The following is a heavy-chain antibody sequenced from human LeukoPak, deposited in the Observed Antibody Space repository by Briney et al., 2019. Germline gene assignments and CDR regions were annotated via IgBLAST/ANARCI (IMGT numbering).Heavy chain of an antibody. CDR1: GGSISSYY. V-gene: IGHV4-59*08. Sequence: SETLSLTCTVSGGSISSYYWSWIRQPPGKGLEWIGYIYYSGSTNYNPSLKSRVTISVDTSKNQFSLKLSSVTAADTAVYHCARSFRYGYNPLDYWGQGTLVTVSS. CDR2: IYYSGST. D-gene: IGHD5-18*01. J-gene: IGHJ4*02. CDR3: ARSFRYGYNPLDY.